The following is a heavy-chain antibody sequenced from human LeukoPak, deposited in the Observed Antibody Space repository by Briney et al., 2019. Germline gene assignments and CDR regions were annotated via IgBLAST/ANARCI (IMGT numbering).Heavy chain of an antibody. V-gene: IGHV4-34*01. Sequence: KTSETLSLTCAVYGGSSSGYYWSWIRQPPGKVLEWIGEINHSGSTNYNPSLKSRVTISVDTSKNQFSLKLSSVTAADTAVYYCARGFKWLGEFFDYWGQGTLVTVSS. D-gene: IGHD3-10*01. J-gene: IGHJ4*02. CDR1: GGSSSGYY. CDR2: INHSGST. CDR3: ARGFKWLGEFFDY.